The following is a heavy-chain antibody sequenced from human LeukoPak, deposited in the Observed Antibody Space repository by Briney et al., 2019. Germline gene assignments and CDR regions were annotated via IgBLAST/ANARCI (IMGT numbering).Heavy chain of an antibody. Sequence: GGSLRLSSAASGFTFSSYSMNWVRQAPGKGLEWVSSISSSSSYIYYADSVKGRFTISRDNAKNSLYLQMNSLRAEDTAVYYCARRAVATDGYYYYGMDVWGQGTTVTVSS. J-gene: IGHJ6*02. D-gene: IGHD6-19*01. CDR3: ARRAVATDGYYYYGMDV. V-gene: IGHV3-21*01. CDR2: ISSSSSYI. CDR1: GFTFSSYS.